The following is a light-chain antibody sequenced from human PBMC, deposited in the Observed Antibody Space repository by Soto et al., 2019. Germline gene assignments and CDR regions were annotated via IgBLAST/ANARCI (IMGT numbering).Light chain of an antibody. Sequence: QSALTQPPSASGSPGQSVTISCTGTSSDVGAYKYVSWYQQYPGKAPKLMIYEVTKRPSGVPDRFSGSKSGNTASLTVSGLEAEDEADYYCPPYLGKDFWGFGGGTKLTAL. J-gene: IGLJ3*02. CDR3: PPYLGKDFWG. CDR2: EVT. CDR1: SSDVGAYKY. V-gene: IGLV2-8*01.